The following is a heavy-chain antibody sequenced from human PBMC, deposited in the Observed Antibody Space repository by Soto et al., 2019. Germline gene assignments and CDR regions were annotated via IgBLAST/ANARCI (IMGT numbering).Heavy chain of an antibody. Sequence: QVQLQESGPGLVKPSQTLSLTCTVSGGSISSGGYYWSWIRQHPGKGLEWIGYIYYSGTTFYNPSLKSRVTTSVDTSKNQFARTLGSVTAADTAVYFCARGYYYGSGSIILDYWGQGTLVTVSS. J-gene: IGHJ4*02. CDR1: GGSISSGGYY. D-gene: IGHD3-10*01. CDR3: ARGYYYGSGSIILDY. V-gene: IGHV4-31*03. CDR2: IYYSGTT.